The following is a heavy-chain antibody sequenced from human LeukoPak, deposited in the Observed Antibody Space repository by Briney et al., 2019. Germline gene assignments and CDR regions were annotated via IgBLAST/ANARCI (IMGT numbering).Heavy chain of an antibody. Sequence: SDTLSLTCTVSGGSIRVYYWSWIRQPPGKGLVGSRYLYYSGSTNYNPYLKSRVTISVDTSKNQFSLKLSSVTAADTAVYYCARQGYYYGSGSIIYYYYYGMDVWGQGTTVTVAS. CDR3: ARQGYYYGSGSIIYYYYYGMDV. CDR1: GGSIRVYY. CDR2: LYYSGST. D-gene: IGHD3-10*01. J-gene: IGHJ6*02. V-gene: IGHV4-59*08.